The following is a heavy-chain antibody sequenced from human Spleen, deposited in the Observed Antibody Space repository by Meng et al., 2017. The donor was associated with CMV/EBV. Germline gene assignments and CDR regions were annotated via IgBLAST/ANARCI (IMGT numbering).Heavy chain of an antibody. CDR3: ARDRSLPAAADY. D-gene: IGHD2-2*01. Sequence: ASVKVSCKTSGYTFTNYGITWVRQAPGQGLEWMGWISGYNGNTNFAQKLQGRVTVTTDTSTSTAYMELRSLRSDDTAVYYWARDRSLPAAADYWGQGTLVTVSS. J-gene: IGHJ4*02. V-gene: IGHV1-18*01. CDR2: ISGYNGNT. CDR1: GYTFTNYG.